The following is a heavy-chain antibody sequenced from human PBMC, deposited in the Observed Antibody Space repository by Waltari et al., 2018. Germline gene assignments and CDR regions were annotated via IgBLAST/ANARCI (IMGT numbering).Heavy chain of an antibody. CDR3: AKVPRAYYDSSGYYDY. V-gene: IGHV3-23*01. CDR1: GFTFSSYA. Sequence: EVQLLESGGGLVQPGGSLRLSCAASGFTFSSYAMSWVRQAPGKGLEWVSAISVGGSTYDADSVKGRCTISRDNSKNTVYLQMNSLRAEDTAVYYCAKVPRAYYDSSGYYDYWGQGTLVTVSS. J-gene: IGHJ4*02. D-gene: IGHD3-22*01. CDR2: ISVGGST.